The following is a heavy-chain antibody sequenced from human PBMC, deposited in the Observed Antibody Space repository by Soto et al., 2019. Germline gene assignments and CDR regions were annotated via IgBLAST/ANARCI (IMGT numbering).Heavy chain of an antibody. J-gene: IGHJ4*02. CDR1: GYRFTSYW. V-gene: IGHV5-51*01. D-gene: IGHD3-22*01. Sequence: GESVKISCRGCGYRFTSYWWGWVRQMPGKGLEWMGFIYPGDSDTRYSPSFQGQVTISADKSISTAYLQWSSLKASDTAMYYCASGYYINGIFDYWGQGTLVTVSS. CDR2: IYPGDSDT. CDR3: ASGYYINGIFDY.